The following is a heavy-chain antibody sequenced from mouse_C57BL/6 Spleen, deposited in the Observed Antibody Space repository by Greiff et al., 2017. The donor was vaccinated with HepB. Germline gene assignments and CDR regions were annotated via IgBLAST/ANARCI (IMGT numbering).Heavy chain of an antibody. V-gene: IGHV14-2*01. CDR3: ASPPLGHYGSSPAY. CDR2: IDPEDGET. Sequence: EVQLQQSGAELVKPGASVKLSCTASGFNIKDYYMHWVKQRTEQGLEWIGRIDPEDGETKYAPKFQAKATITADTSSNTAYLQLSSLKSEDTAVYYCASPPLGHYGSSPAYWGQGTLVTVSA. J-gene: IGHJ3*01. CDR1: GFNIKDYY. D-gene: IGHD1-1*01.